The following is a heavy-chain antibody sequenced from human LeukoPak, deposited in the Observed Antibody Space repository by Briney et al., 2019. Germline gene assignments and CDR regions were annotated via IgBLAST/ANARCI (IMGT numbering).Heavy chain of an antibody. CDR3: ARPGDYGDYLGDAFDI. V-gene: IGHV3-21*01. CDR2: ISSSSSYI. CDR1: GFTFSSYS. J-gene: IGHJ3*02. Sequence: GGSLRLSCAASGFTFSSYSMNWVRQAPGKGLEWVSSISSSSSYIYYADSVKGRFTISRDNAKNSLYLQMNSLRAEDTAVYYCARPGDYGDYLGDAFDIWGQGTMVTVSS. D-gene: IGHD4-17*01.